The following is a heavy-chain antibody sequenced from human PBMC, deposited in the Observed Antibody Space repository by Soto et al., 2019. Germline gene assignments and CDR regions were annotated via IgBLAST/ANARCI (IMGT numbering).Heavy chain of an antibody. CDR2: INAGNGNT. CDR1: GYTFTSYA. CDR3: ARDMDSSSWSPFDP. Sequence: VASVKVSCKASGYTFTSYAMHWVRQAPGQRLEWMGWINAGNGNTKYSQKFQGRVTITRDTSASTAYMELSSLRSEDTAVYYCARDMDSSSWSPFDPWGQGTLVTVSS. J-gene: IGHJ5*02. V-gene: IGHV1-3*01. D-gene: IGHD6-13*01.